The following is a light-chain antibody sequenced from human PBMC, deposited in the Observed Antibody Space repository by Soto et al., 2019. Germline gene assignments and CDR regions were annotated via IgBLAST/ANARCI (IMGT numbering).Light chain of an antibody. V-gene: IGLV1-44*01. CDR3: AAWDDTVNVLV. Sequence: QLVLTQPPSASGTPGQRVTISCSGSSSNIGSNTVNWYQQLPGTAPKLLIYNNHQRPSGVPDRFSGSKSGTSTSLAISGLQSEDEADYYCAAWDDTVNVLVFGGGTKLTVL. J-gene: IGLJ2*01. CDR2: NNH. CDR1: SSNIGSNT.